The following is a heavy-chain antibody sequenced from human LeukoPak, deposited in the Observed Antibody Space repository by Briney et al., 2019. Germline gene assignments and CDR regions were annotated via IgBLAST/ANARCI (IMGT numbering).Heavy chain of an antibody. CDR2: INHSGST. CDR1: GGSFSGYY. J-gene: IGHJ5*02. CDR3: ARGRVEIVVVPAAGWFDP. V-gene: IGHV4-34*01. Sequence: PSETLSLTCAVYGGSFSGYYWSWVRQPPGKGLEWIGEINHSGSTNYNPSLKSRVTISVDTSKNQFSLKLSSVTAADTAVYYCARGRVEIVVVPAAGWFDPWGQGTLVTVSS. D-gene: IGHD2-2*03.